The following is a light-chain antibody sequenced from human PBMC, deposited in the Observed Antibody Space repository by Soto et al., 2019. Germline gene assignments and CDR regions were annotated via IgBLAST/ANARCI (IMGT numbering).Light chain of an antibody. CDR1: SSDVGAYNY. CDR3: GTWDSSLSAGV. Sequence: QSALTQPPSASGSPGQSVTIFCTGTSSDVGAYNYVSWYQQHPGKAPKLMIYDNNKRPSGIPDRFSGSKSGTSATLGITGLQTGDEADYYCGTWDSSLSAGVFGGGTKLTVL. CDR2: DNN. V-gene: IGLV1-51*01. J-gene: IGLJ3*02.